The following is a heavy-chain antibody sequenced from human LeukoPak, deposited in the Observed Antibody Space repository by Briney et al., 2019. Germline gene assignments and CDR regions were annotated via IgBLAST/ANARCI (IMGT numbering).Heavy chain of an antibody. CDR1: GFTFSSYG. CDR3: AKAGEDIVVVVAATYFDY. CDR2: ISYEGSNK. D-gene: IGHD2-15*01. J-gene: IGHJ4*02. Sequence: GGSLRLSCAASGFTFSSYGMHWVRQAPGKGLEWVAVISYEGSNKNYADSVKGRFTISRDNSKNTLYLKMNSLRAEDTAVYYCAKAGEDIVVVVAATYFDYWGQGTLVTVSS. V-gene: IGHV3-30*18.